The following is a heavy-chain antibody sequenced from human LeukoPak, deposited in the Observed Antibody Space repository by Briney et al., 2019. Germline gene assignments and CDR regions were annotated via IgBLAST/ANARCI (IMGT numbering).Heavy chain of an antibody. D-gene: IGHD6-13*01. Sequence: PSETLSLTCTVSGGSISSYYWSWIRQPAGKGLEWIGRIYTSGSTNYNPSLKSRVTISVDTSKNQFSLKLSSVTAADTAVYYCASSSWYSALGYWGQGTLVTVSS. CDR1: GGSISSYY. CDR3: ASSSWYSALGY. CDR2: IYTSGST. V-gene: IGHV4-4*07. J-gene: IGHJ4*02.